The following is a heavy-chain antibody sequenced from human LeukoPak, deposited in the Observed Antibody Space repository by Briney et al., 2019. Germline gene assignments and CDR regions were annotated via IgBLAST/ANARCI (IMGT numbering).Heavy chain of an antibody. D-gene: IGHD6-6*01. CDR1: GGSISSYY. CDR2: IYTSGST. J-gene: IGHJ5*02. V-gene: IGHV4-4*08. Sequence: SETLSLTCTVSGGSISSYYWSWIRQPPGKGLEWIGRIYTSGSTNYNPSLKSRVTISVDTSKNQFSLKLSSVTAADTAVYYCARDHPNSSSSRGWFDPWGQGTLVTVSS. CDR3: ARDHPNSSSSRGWFDP.